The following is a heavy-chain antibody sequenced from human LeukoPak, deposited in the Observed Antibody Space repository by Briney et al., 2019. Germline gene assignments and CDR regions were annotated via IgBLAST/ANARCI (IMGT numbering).Heavy chain of an antibody. CDR1: GYTFTSYG. V-gene: IGHV1-18*01. J-gene: IGHJ6*03. CDR3: ARVPMSSYGTYYYYYYMDV. D-gene: IGHD5-18*01. CDR2: ISAYNGNT. Sequence: ALVKVSCKASGYTFTSYGISWVRQAPGQGLEWMGWISAYNGNTNYAQKLQGRVTMTTDTSTSTAYMELRSLRSDDTAVYYCARVPMSSYGTYYYYYYMDVWGKGTTVTVSS.